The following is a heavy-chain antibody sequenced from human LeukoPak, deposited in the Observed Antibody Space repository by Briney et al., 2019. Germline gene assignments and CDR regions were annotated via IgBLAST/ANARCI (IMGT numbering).Heavy chain of an antibody. J-gene: IGHJ4*02. CDR1: GFIFSNYA. D-gene: IGHD5-18*01. CDR2: VGGSVGNA. CDR3: VKRIQSALAAGY. V-gene: IGHV3-23*01. Sequence: PGGSRRLSCAASGFIFSNYALSWVRQAPGKGLEWVSYVGGSVGNAYYAKSVRRRFTISRDNSKNTLYLQMNSLRAGDTAIYYCVKRIQSALAAGYWGQGALVTVFS.